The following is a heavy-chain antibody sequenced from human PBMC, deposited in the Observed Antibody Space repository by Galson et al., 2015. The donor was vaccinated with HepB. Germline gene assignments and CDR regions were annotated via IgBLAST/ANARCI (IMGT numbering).Heavy chain of an antibody. V-gene: IGHV3-33*08. D-gene: IGHD5-24*01. CDR2: IWYDGSNK. CDR1: GFTFSSYG. CDR3: ARRRGGYNPSPDAFDI. Sequence: SLRLSCAASGFTFSSYGMHWVRQAPGKGLEWVAVIWYDGSNKYYADSVKGRFTISRDNSKNTLYLQMNSLRAEDTAVYYCARRRGGYNPSPDAFDIWGQGTMVTVSS. J-gene: IGHJ3*02.